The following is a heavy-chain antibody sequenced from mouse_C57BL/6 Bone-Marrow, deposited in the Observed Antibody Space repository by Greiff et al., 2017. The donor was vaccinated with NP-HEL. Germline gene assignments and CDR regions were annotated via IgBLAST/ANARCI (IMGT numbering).Heavy chain of an antibody. V-gene: IGHV1-18*01. Sequence: EVQLQQSGPELVKPFSSFPLPFHSSGYTFTDYNMDWVKQSHGKSLEWIGDINPNNGGTISNQKFKGKATLTVDKSSSTAYMELRSLTSEDTAVYYCARRGSYGSSYGYFDVWGTGTTVTVSS. CDR1: GYTFTDYN. J-gene: IGHJ1*03. D-gene: IGHD1-1*01. CDR2: INPNNGGT. CDR3: ARRGSYGSSYGYFDV.